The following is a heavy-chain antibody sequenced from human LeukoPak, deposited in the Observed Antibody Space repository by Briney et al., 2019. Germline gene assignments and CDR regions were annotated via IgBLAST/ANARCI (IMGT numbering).Heavy chain of an antibody. D-gene: IGHD5-18*01. V-gene: IGHV1-18*01. CDR2: ISAYNGNT. J-gene: IGHJ4*02. Sequence: ASGKVSCKASGYNFTSYGISWVRQAPGQGLEWMGWISAYNGNTNYAQKLQGRLTMTTDTSTRTAYMELRSLRSGDTAVYYCARQEMGDTAMVTVHFDYWGQGTLVTVSS. CDR3: ARQEMGDTAMVTVHFDY. CDR1: GYNFTSYG.